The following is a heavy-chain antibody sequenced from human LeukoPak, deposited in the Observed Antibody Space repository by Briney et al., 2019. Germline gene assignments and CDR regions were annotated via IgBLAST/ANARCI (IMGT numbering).Heavy chain of an antibody. V-gene: IGHV4-34*01. J-gene: IGHJ5*02. Sequence: SETLSLTCAVYGGSFSGYYWSWIRQPPGKGLEWIGEINHSGSTNYNPSLKSRVTISVDTSKNQFSLKLSSVTAADTAVYYCARGSLDYYDSSGSYNWFDPWGQGTLVTVSS. D-gene: IGHD3-22*01. CDR1: GGSFSGYY. CDR2: INHSGST. CDR3: ARGSLDYYDSSGSYNWFDP.